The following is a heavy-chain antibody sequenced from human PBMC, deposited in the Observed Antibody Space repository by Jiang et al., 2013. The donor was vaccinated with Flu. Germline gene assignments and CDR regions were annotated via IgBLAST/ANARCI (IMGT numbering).Heavy chain of an antibody. CDR2: IYPYDSDT. Sequence: KKPGESLKISCKGSGYRFTSYWIGWVRQMPGKGLEWMGIIYPYDSDTRYSPSFQGQVTISADKSISTAYLQWSSLKASDTAMYYCARRGIAAVYGMDVWGQGTTVTVSS. CDR1: GYRFTSYW. J-gene: IGHJ6*02. V-gene: IGHV5-51*03. CDR3: ARRGIAAVYGMDV. D-gene: IGHD6-13*01.